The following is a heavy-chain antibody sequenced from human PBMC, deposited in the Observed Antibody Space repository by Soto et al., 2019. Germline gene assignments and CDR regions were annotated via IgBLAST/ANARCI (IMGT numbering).Heavy chain of an antibody. CDR2: ISYDGSNK. J-gene: IGHJ6*02. CDR3: AKEVGYYYDSSGYYYYYYGMDV. CDR1: GCTFSSYG. D-gene: IGHD3-22*01. V-gene: IGHV3-30*18. Sequence: XGSLKLSCAASGCTFSSYGMHWVRQAPGKGLDWVAVISYDGSNKYYADSVKGRFTISRDNSKKSLYLQMNSLRAEDTAVYYCAKEVGYYYDSSGYYYYYYGMDVWGQGTTVTVSS.